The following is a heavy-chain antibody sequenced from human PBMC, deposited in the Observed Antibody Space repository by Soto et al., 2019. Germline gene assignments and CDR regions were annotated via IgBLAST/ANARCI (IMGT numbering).Heavy chain of an antibody. CDR3: ATGGRYCTSTDCRTGFDF. Sequence: QVQLMQSGSEVTKPGASVKVSCKATGYTFTRYGITWVRQAPGQGLEWMGWISGDSSDTDHAQRFQGGFTMATDPSTTTAYMELRNLRSDDTAKYYCATGGRYCTSTDCRTGFDFWGQGTLVTVSS. D-gene: IGHD2-2*01. CDR2: ISGDSSDT. CDR1: GYTFTRYG. V-gene: IGHV1-18*01. J-gene: IGHJ4*02.